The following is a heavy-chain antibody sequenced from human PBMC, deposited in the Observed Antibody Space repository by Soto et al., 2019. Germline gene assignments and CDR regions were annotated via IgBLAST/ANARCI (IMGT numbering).Heavy chain of an antibody. V-gene: IGHV1-2*02. CDR2: INPATGAA. CDR3: ASGGGVGVAGAAAFDM. CDR1: GYPVTAYY. Sequence: QLHLVQSGAVVKKPGASVTVSCSASGYPVTAYYMHWVRQAPGRGLEWMGGINPATGAAKYTQTFQGRVTLTRDTSTGTGFMELSGLTSEATAVFYCASGGGVGVAGAAAFDMWGQGTVVTVSS. J-gene: IGHJ3*02. D-gene: IGHD3-3*01.